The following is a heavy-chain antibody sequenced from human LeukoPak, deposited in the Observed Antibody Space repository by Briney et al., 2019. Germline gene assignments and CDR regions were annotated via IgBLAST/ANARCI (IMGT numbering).Heavy chain of an antibody. CDR2: ISSSGDII. CDR3: AGNGGRSLWFAMHAFDT. Sequence: GGSLRLSCATSGFTFSSNAMNWVRQAPGKGLEWVSYISSSGDIIHYADSVKGRFTISRDNAKNSLFLQLKDLRAEDTAIYYCAGNGGRSLWFAMHAFDTWGPGTMVAVSS. CDR1: GFTFSSNA. J-gene: IGHJ3*02. D-gene: IGHD2-2*01. V-gene: IGHV3-48*03.